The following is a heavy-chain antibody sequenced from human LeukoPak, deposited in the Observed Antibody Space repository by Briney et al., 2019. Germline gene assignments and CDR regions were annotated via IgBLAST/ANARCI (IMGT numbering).Heavy chain of an antibody. J-gene: IGHJ6*03. CDR1: GYTFTGYY. CDR2: IIPIFGTA. Sequence: ASVKVSCKASGYTFTGYYMHWVRQAPGQGLEWMGGIIPIFGTANYAQKFQGRVTITADESTSTAYMELSSLRSEDTAVYYCARVFTIFGVVNPSYYYYYMDVWGKGTTVTVSS. D-gene: IGHD3-3*01. CDR3: ARVFTIFGVVNPSYYYYYMDV. V-gene: IGHV1-69*13.